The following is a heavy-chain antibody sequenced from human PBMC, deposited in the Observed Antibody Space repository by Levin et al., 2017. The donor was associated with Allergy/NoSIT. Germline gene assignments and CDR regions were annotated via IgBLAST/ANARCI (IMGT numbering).Heavy chain of an antibody. CDR3: ARDNWFDS. Sequence: RPGGSLRLSCAASGFTFSDYMINWVRQAPGKGLEWVSSITSTNDRYYADLIKGRFTISRDNARNSVFLQMNSLRAEDTAVYYCARDNWFDSWGQGTVVTVSS. J-gene: IGHJ5*01. CDR2: ITSTNDR. V-gene: IGHV3-69-1*02. CDR1: GFTFSDYM.